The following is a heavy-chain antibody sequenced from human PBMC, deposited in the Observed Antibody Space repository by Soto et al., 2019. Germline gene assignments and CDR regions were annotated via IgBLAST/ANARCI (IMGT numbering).Heavy chain of an antibody. CDR2: VDQDGSTK. D-gene: IGHD6-19*01. CDR3: AKDRSSSGWTLPGF. J-gene: IGHJ4*02. CDR1: VFAFNRYY. Sequence: SLRRSCAASVFAFNRYYMSWVRQSPGKGLEWVATVDQDGSTKYYVESVKGRFTISRENAKNSLYVQMNSLRAEDTAVYYCAKDRSSSGWTLPGFWGQGTLVTVSS. V-gene: IGHV3-7*03.